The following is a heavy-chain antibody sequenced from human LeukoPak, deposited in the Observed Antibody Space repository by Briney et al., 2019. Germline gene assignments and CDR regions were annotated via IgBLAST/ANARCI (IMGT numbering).Heavy chain of an antibody. CDR1: GGSFSPYY. CDR3: ARRGITYSSSFFAY. Sequence: PSETLSLTCAVYGGSFSPYYRSWIRQPPGKGLEWIGEINHSGSTNYNPSLKSRVTISVDTSKNQFSLRLSSVTAADTATYYCARRGITYSSSFFAYWGQGTLVTVSS. D-gene: IGHD6-13*01. J-gene: IGHJ4*02. V-gene: IGHV4-34*01. CDR2: INHSGST.